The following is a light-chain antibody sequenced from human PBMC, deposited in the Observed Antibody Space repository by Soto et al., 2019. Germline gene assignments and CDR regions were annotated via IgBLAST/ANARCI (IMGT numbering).Light chain of an antibody. V-gene: IGLV1-47*01. J-gene: IGLJ3*02. Sequence: QSVLTQPPSASGTPGQTVTISSSGSSSNIGTNYVSWYQQLPGTAPKLLIYGNNQRPSGVPDRFSGSRSGTSASLAISGLRSEDEADYYCAAWDDSLSGVVFGVGTKLTVL. CDR1: SSNIGTNY. CDR3: AAWDDSLSGVV. CDR2: GNN.